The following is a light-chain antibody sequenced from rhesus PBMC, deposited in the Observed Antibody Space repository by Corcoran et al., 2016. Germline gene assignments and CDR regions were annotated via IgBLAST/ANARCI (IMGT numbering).Light chain of an antibody. CDR2: KVS. CDR1: SSDVGGYNY. CDR3: CSYTTSSTNYI. Sequence: QSAPTQPPSVSGSPGQSVTISCTGTSSDVGGYNYVSWYQQHPGKAPKLMIYKVSKRPSGVSDRFSGSKSGNTASLTISGLQAEDEADYYCCSYTTSSTNYIFGAGTRLTVL. V-gene: IGLV2S7*01. J-gene: IGLJ1*01.